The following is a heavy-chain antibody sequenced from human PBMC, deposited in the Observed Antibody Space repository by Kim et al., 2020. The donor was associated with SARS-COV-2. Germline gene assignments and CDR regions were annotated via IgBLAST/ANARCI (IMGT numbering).Heavy chain of an antibody. D-gene: IGHD3-3*01. V-gene: IGHV3-30*02. CDR3: AKSRRPKNDFWSGYASAEVDY. Sequence: LTISRDNSKNTLYLQMNSLRAEDTAVYYCAKSRRPKNDFWSGYASAEVDYWGQGTLVTVSS. J-gene: IGHJ4*02.